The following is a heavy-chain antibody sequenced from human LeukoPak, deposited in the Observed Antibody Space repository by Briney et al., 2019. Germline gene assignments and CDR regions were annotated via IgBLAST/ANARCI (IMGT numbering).Heavy chain of an antibody. CDR3: ARGSDFWSGYYGNGPDYFDY. CDR1: GFTFSSYS. Sequence: PGGSLRLSCAASGFTFSSYSMNWVRQAPGKGLEWVANIKQDGSEKYYVDSVKGRFTISRDNAKNTLYLQMNSLRAEDTAVYYCARGSDFWSGYYGNGPDYFDYWGQGTLVTVSS. D-gene: IGHD3-3*01. CDR2: IKQDGSEK. J-gene: IGHJ4*02. V-gene: IGHV3-7*01.